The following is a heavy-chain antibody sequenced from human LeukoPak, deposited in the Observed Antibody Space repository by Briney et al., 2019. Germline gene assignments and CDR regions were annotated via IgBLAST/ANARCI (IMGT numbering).Heavy chain of an antibody. CDR3: ARAKSITIFGVVTRFDP. J-gene: IGHJ5*02. Sequence: PSETLALTCAVDGGSFSGYYWSWIRQPPGKGLEWIGEINHSGSTNYNPSLKSRVTISVDTSKNQFSLKLSSVTAADTAVYYCARAKSITIFGVVTRFDPWGQGTLVTVSS. CDR1: GGSFSGYY. D-gene: IGHD3-3*01. CDR2: INHSGST. V-gene: IGHV4-34*01.